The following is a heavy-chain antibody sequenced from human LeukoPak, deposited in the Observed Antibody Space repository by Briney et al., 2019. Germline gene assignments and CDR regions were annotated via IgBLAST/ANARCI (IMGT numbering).Heavy chain of an antibody. CDR1: GYTFTSYY. V-gene: IGHV1-46*01. CDR2: INPIGGTT. D-gene: IGHD2/OR15-2a*01. Sequence: ASVKVSCKTSGYTFTSYYIHWVRQAPGQGLEWLGIINPIGGTTDYAQKFQGRVTMTRNTSISTAYMELSSLRSEDTAVYYCARAPYYAPPWGQGTLVTVSS. CDR3: ARAPYYAPP. J-gene: IGHJ5*02.